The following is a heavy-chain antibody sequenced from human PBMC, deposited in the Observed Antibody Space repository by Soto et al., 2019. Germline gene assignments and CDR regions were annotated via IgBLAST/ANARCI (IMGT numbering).Heavy chain of an antibody. D-gene: IGHD3-3*01. CDR1: GFTFSRYG. CDR2: IWFDGSNQ. V-gene: IGHV3-33*01. CDR3: ARDSLRDDGFYFDS. J-gene: IGHJ4*02. Sequence: QVQLVESGGGVVQPGMSLRLSCAVSGFTFSRYGMHWVRQAPGKGLEWVALIWFDGSNQYYEESEKGRFTISRDNSRDTLYLHMDSLGAEDTGTYYCARDSLRDDGFYFDSWGQGTLVSVSS.